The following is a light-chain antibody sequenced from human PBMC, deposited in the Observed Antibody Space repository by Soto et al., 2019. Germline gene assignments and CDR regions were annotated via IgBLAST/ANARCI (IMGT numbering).Light chain of an antibody. CDR3: CSYAGSLV. V-gene: IGLV2-11*01. J-gene: IGLJ2*01. CDR1: SSDGGGYNY. CDR2: AVS. Sequence: ALTQPRSVSGSPRQSVTISCTGTSSDGGGYNYVSWYHNPPGKAPKLTISAVSKPPSGAPERFSGPQSGNTASLTIPGLQAEDEAHYSCCSYAGSLVFRGGTQLTVL.